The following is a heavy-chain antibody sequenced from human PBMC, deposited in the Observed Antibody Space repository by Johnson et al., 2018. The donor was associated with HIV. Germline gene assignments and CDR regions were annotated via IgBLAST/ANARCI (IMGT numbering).Heavy chain of an antibody. D-gene: IGHD3-22*01. J-gene: IGHJ3*01. Sequence: VQLVESGGGVVRPGGSLRLSCAASGFTFDDFGMTWIRQAPGKGLEWVSGITWNGGGIGYADSVRGRFTISRDNSKNTLYLQMDDLRAEDMAVYYCAIPYYYDSGVYRWGQGTMVTVSS. CDR1: GFTFDDFG. V-gene: IGHV3-20*04. CDR3: AIPYYYDSGVYR. CDR2: ITWNGGGI.